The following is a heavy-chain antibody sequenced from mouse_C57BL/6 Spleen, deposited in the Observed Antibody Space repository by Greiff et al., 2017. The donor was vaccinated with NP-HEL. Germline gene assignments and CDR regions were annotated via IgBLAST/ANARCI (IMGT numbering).Heavy chain of an antibody. V-gene: IGHV5-17*01. D-gene: IGHD1-1*01. J-gene: IGHJ2*01. Sequence: EVKVVESGGGLVKPGGSLKLSCAASGFTFSDYGMHWVRQAPEKGLEWVAYISSGSSTIYYADTVKGRFTISRDNAKNTLFLQMTSLRSEDTAMYYCAREPYGSSYYFDYWGQGTTLTVSS. CDR3: AREPYGSSYYFDY. CDR1: GFTFSDYG. CDR2: ISSGSSTI.